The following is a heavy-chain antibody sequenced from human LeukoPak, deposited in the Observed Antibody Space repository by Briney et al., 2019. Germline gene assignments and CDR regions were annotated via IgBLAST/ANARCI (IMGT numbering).Heavy chain of an antibody. Sequence: SETLSLTCAVSGGSFSGYYWSWIRQPAGKGLEWIGRIYTSGSTNYNPSLKSRVTMSVDTSKNQFSLKLSSVTAADTAVYYCARGPDIVATFYAFDIWGQGTMVTVSS. J-gene: IGHJ3*02. CDR1: GGSFSGYY. V-gene: IGHV4-4*07. CDR3: ARGPDIVATFYAFDI. CDR2: IYTSGST. D-gene: IGHD5-12*01.